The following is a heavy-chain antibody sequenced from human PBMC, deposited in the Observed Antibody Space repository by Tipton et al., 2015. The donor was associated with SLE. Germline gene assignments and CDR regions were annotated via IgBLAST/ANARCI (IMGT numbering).Heavy chain of an antibody. J-gene: IGHJ2*01. CDR3: ARMGDRCYFDP. D-gene: IGHD3-16*01. CDR2: IYFSGRT. CDR1: GGSISSGGHY. Sequence: TLSLTCTVSGGSISSGGHYWTWIRQHPGKGLEFIAFIYFSGRTYYSPSLKSRVTISVDTSENQFSLKLSSVTAADTAVYYCARMGDRCYFDPWGRGTL. V-gene: IGHV4-31*03.